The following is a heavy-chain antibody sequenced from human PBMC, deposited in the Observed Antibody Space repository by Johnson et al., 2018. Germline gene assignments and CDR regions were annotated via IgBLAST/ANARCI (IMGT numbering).Heavy chain of an antibody. V-gene: IGHV3-73*02. D-gene: IGHD5-18*01. CDR1: GFTFSGSA. Sequence: VQLQESGGGLVQPGGSLKLSCAASGFTFSGSAMHWVRQASGKGLEWVGRIRSKANSYATAYAASVKGRFTISRDDSKNTAYLQMNSLRAEDTALYYCAREVRDTYGYHNYYYMDVWGKGTTVTVSS. J-gene: IGHJ6*03. CDR3: AREVRDTYGYHNYYYMDV. CDR2: IRSKANSYAT.